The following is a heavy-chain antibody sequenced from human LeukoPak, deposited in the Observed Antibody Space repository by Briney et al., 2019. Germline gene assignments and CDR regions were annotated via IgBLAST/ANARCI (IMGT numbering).Heavy chain of an antibody. V-gene: IGHV1-8*01. D-gene: IGHD3/OR15-3a*01. CDR1: GYTFTSYD. CDR2: MNPNSGNT. CDR3: ARALSWTTESYYYMDV. J-gene: IGHJ6*03. Sequence: ASVKVSCKASGYTFTSYDINWVRQATEQGLEWMGWMNPNSGNTGYAQKFQGRVTMTKNTSITTAYIELSSLRSEDTAVYYCARALSWTTESYYYMDVWGKGTTVTVSS.